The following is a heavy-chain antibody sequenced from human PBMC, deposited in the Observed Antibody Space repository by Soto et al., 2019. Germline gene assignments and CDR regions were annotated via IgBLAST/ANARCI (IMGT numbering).Heavy chain of an antibody. CDR2: IIPKLVTP. CDR1: GGTFSSHV. D-gene: IGHD1-7*01. J-gene: IGHJ4*02. V-gene: IGHV1-69*01. CDR3: ARGAAGLGDKWKYVPFAL. Sequence: QVQLVQSGAEVKKPGSSVRVSCKTSGGTFSSHVFSWVRQAPGQGLEWMGGIIPKLVTPNSAQRFQDRVTITADESTSTVDMELSSLRPDDTAVYYCARGAAGLGDKWKYVPFALWGQGTLVTVSS.